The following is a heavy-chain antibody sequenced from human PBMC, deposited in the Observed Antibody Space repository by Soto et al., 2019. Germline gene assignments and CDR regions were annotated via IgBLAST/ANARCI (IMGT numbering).Heavy chain of an antibody. D-gene: IGHD3-22*01. J-gene: IGHJ4*02. CDR3: ARASIYYYDSSGPITIFDY. CDR2: INAGNGNT. CDR1: GYTFTSYA. V-gene: IGHV1-3*01. Sequence: ASVKVSCKASGYTFTSYAMHWVRQAPGQRLEWMGWINAGNGNTKYSQKFQGRVTITRDTSASTAYMELSSLRSEDTAVYYCARASIYYYDSSGPITIFDYWGQGTLVTVSS.